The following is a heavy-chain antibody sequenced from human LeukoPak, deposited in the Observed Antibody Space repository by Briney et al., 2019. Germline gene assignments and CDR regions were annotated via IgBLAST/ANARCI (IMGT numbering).Heavy chain of an antibody. CDR1: GYSISSGYY. Sequence: PSETLSLTCTVSGYSISSGYYWDWIRQPPGKGLEWIGNICHSGSTYYNPSLRSRVTISVDTSKNQFSLNLISVTAADTAVYYCARLAVTTRWADYWGQGTLVTVSS. CDR3: ARLAVTTRWADY. D-gene: IGHD4-17*01. CDR2: ICHSGST. J-gene: IGHJ4*02. V-gene: IGHV4-38-2*02.